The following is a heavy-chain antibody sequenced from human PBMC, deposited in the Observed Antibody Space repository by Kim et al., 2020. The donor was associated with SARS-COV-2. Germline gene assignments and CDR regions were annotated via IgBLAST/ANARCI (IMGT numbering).Heavy chain of an antibody. CDR2: IYYSGST. Sequence: SETLSLTCTVSGGSISSYYWSWIRQPPGKGLEWIGYIYYSGSTNYNPSLKSRVTISVDTSKNQFSLKLSSVTAADTAVYYCARLPLGAPGTFDYWGQGTLVTVSS. V-gene: IGHV4-59*01. CDR1: GGSISSYY. D-gene: IGHD1-26*01. J-gene: IGHJ4*02. CDR3: ARLPLGAPGTFDY.